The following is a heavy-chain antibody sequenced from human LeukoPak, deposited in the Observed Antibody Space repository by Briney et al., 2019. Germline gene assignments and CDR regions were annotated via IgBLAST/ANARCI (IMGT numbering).Heavy chain of an antibody. J-gene: IGHJ4*02. D-gene: IGHD3-22*01. Sequence: ASVKVSCKASGYTFTSYGISWVRQAPGQGLEWMGWICAYNGNTNYAQKLQGRVTMTTDTSTSTAYMELRSLRSDDTAVYYCARGGYSSGYYKPLYYFDYWGQGTLVTVSS. V-gene: IGHV1-18*01. CDR2: ICAYNGNT. CDR3: ARGGYSSGYYKPLYYFDY. CDR1: GYTFTSYG.